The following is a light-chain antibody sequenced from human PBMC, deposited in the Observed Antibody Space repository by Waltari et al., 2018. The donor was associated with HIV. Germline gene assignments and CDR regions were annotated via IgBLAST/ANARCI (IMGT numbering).Light chain of an antibody. CDR1: SGSIARTS. Sequence: NFMLTQPHSVSESPGKTVTISCTRSSGSIARTSVQWYQQRPGSSPPTFIYQDNQRPPAVPDQFSCSIDSSSNSASLPTTGLKTEDEAAYYCQSYDINTLPWVFGGGTKLTVL. V-gene: IGLV6-57*01. CDR2: QDN. CDR3: QSYDINTLPWV. J-gene: IGLJ3*02.